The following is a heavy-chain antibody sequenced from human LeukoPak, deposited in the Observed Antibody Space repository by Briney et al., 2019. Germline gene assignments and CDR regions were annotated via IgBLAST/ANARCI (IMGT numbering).Heavy chain of an antibody. Sequence: PSETLSLTCTVSGGSISSGDYYWSWIRQPPGKGLEWIGYIYYSGSTYYNPSLKSRVTISVDTSKNQFSLELSSVTAADTAVYYCASFQAYYYYYGMDVWGQGTTVTVSS. V-gene: IGHV4-30-4*01. CDR1: GGSISSGDYY. CDR3: ASFQAYYYYYGMDV. CDR2: IYYSGST. J-gene: IGHJ6*02.